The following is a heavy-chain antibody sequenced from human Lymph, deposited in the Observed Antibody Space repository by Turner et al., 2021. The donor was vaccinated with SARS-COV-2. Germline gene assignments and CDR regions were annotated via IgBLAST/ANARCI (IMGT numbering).Heavy chain of an antibody. CDR1: GYTFTGSY. V-gene: IGHV1-2*02. D-gene: IGHD3-3*01. CDR2: INPNSGGT. J-gene: IGHJ6*02. Sequence: QVQLVQSGTEVKKPGASVKVSCTASGYTFTGSYMHWVRQAPGQGLEWMGWINPNSGGTNYAQKFQGRVTMTRDTSISAADMELSRLRSDDTAVYYCARDVERYNDFWSGYSGGYGMDVWGQGTTVTVSS. CDR3: ARDVERYNDFWSGYSGGYGMDV.